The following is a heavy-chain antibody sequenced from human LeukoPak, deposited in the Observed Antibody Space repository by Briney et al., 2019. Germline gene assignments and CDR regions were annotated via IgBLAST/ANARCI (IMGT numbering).Heavy chain of an antibody. Sequence: GASVKVSCKASGYTFTWNYMHWVRQAPGQGLEWMGWINPNSGGTNYAQKFQVRGTMTRDTSISTAYMELSRLRSDDTAVYYCARSAESSSWVEFDYWGQGTLVTVSS. CDR1: GYTFTWNY. CDR3: ARSAESSSWVEFDY. CDR2: INPNSGGT. J-gene: IGHJ4*02. V-gene: IGHV1-2*02. D-gene: IGHD6-13*01.